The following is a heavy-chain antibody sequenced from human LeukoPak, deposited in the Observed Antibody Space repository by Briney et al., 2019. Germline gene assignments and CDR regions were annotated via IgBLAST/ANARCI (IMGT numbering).Heavy chain of an antibody. V-gene: IGHV4-38-2*02. J-gene: IGHJ4*02. CDR3: ARGFRGPNFDY. D-gene: IGHD3-10*01. CDR2: IHYSGST. CDR1: GYSISSDYY. Sequence: SETLSLTCTVSGYSISSDYYWGWIRQPPGKRLEWIGSIHYSGSTDYNPSLRSRVTISVDTSKTQFSLKLSSVTAADTAIFYCARGFRGPNFDYWGQGILVTVSS.